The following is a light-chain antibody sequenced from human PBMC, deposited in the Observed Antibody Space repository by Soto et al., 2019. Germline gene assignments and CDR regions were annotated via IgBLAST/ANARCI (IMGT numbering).Light chain of an antibody. V-gene: IGKV1-6*01. CDR3: LHDYNYPRT. CDR1: QDIEDD. CDR2: ATS. J-gene: IGKJ1*01. Sequence: AIQMTQPPSSLSASVGDTVTITCRASQDIEDDLGWYQQKPGKAPKLLIYATSSLQSGVPSRFSGSGSGTDFSLSIRSLQPEDSATYYCLHDYNYPRTFGQGTKVDIK.